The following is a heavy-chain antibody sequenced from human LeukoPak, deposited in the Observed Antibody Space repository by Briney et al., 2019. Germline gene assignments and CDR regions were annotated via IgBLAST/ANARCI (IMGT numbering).Heavy chain of an antibody. CDR3: ARDRYYYGSGSYYKYPDY. J-gene: IGHJ4*02. V-gene: IGHV3-20*04. D-gene: IGHD3-10*01. CDR2: ISWNSGSI. Sequence: GGTLRLSCAASGFTFSTYGMSWVRQAPGEGLDRLPGISWNSGSIGYADSVKGRFTISRDNAKNSLYLQMNSLRAEDTALYYCARDRYYYGSGSYYKYPDYWGQGTLVTVSS. CDR1: GFTFSTYG.